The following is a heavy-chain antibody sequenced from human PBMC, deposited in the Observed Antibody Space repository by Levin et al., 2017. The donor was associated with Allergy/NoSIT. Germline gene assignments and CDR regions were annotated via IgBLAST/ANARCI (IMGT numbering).Heavy chain of an antibody. CDR3: ARDGNYYGSGSYYNFDY. Sequence: SCAASGFTFSSYGMHWVRQAPGKGLEWVAVIWYDGSNKYYADSVKGRFTISRDNSKNTLYLQMNSLRAEDTAVYYCARDGNYYGSGSYYNFDYWGQGTLVTVSS. CDR1: GFTFSSYG. D-gene: IGHD3-10*01. V-gene: IGHV3-33*01. CDR2: IWYDGSNK. J-gene: IGHJ4*02.